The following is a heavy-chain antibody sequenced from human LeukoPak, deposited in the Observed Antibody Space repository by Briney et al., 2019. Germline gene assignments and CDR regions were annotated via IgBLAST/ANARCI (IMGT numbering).Heavy chain of an antibody. CDR3: ARDDYYGSGSLRGDYFDY. CDR2: ISSSGSTI. Sequence: GGSLRLSCTASGFTFRDYYMSWIRQAPGKGLEWVSYISSSGSTIYYADSVKGRFTISRDNAKNSLYLQMNSLRAEDTAVYYCARDDYYGSGSLRGDYFDYWGQGTLVTVSS. J-gene: IGHJ4*02. D-gene: IGHD3-10*01. CDR1: GFTFRDYY. V-gene: IGHV3-11*01.